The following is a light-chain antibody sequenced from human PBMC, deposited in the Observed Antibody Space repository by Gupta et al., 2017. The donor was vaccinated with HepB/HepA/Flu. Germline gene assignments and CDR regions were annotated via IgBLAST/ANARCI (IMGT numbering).Light chain of an antibody. Sequence: DIQRTQSSSSLSASVGDRVTITCRASQSISSYLNWYQLKPGKAPKLLIFSASSLQSGVPARFSGSGSGTDFTLTISSLPPEHFATSCCQQSYSAPYTFGQGTKLEI. CDR3: QQSYSAPYT. CDR2: SAS. CDR1: QSISSY. J-gene: IGKJ2*01. V-gene: IGKV1-39*01.